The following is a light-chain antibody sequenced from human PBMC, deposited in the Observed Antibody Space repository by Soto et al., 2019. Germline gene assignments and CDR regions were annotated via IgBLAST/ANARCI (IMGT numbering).Light chain of an antibody. CDR2: GAS. J-gene: IGKJ1*01. CDR3: QHYGSSRT. Sequence: EIVLTQSPGTLSLSPGERATLSCRASQTVSSNYLAWYQQKPGQAPRLLIYGASNRATSISDRFSGSASGTDFTLTISRLEPEDFAVYFCQHYGSSRTFGQGTKVDIK. CDR1: QTVSSNY. V-gene: IGKV3-20*01.